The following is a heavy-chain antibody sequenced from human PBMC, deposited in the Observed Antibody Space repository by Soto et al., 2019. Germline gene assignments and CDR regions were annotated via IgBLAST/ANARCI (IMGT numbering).Heavy chain of an antibody. Sequence: EVQLVESGGDLVKPGGSLRLSCAASGFTFNTYTIHWVRQAPGKGLEWVSSISSSSTYIYYADSVKGRFTISRDNAKSSLSLQMNSLRAEDTAVYYCVGDNSGGLHDAFDIWAKGHWSASL. CDR2: ISSSSTYI. V-gene: IGHV3-21*01. CDR1: GFTFNTYT. D-gene: IGHD1-26*01. J-gene: IGHJ3*02. CDR3: VGDNSGGLHDAFDI.